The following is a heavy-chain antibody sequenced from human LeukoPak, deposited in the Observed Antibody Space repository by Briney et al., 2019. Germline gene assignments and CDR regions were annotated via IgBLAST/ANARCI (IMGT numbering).Heavy chain of an antibody. CDR2: ISYDGDKK. V-gene: IGHV3-30-3*01. D-gene: IGHD6-19*01. CDR1: GFSFNNYA. J-gene: IGHJ4*02. CDR3: AKDHWSRAGVAGAVFDY. Sequence: GRSLRLSCTTSGFSFNNYAIHWVRQAPDKGLEWVALISYDGDKKYYRDSVKGRLTISRDNSLHTVYLQMNSLREEDTAVYYCAKDHWSRAGVAGAVFDYWGQGTLVTVSS.